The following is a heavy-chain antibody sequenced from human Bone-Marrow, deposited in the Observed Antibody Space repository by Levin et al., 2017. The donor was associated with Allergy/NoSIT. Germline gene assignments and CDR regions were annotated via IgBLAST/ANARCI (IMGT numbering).Heavy chain of an antibody. CDR1: GFTFSGSA. D-gene: IGHD3-16*01. Sequence: PGGSLRLSCAASGFTFSGSAMHWVRQASGKGLEWVGRVRSKANSYASTYAASVKGRFTISRDDYKNTTYLQMNSLKNEDTAVYYCDRLGGNSDTSGFWGQGTLVTVSS. J-gene: IGHJ4*02. CDR2: VRSKANSYAS. V-gene: IGHV3-73*01. CDR3: DRLGGNSDTSGF.